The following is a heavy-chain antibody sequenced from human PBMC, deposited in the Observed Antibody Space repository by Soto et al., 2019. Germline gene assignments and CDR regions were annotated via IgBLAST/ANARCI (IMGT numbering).Heavy chain of an antibody. D-gene: IGHD4-17*01. V-gene: IGHV4-59*08. CDR1: GGSISSYY. J-gene: IGHJ4*02. CDR2: IYYSRST. CDR3: ARQDYGDYRGYYFDY. Sequence: SETLSLTCTVSGGSISSYYWSWIRQPPGKGLEWIGYIYYSRSTNYNPSLKSRVTISVDTSKNQFSLKLSSVTAADTAVYYCARQDYGDYRGYYFDYWGQGTLVTVSS.